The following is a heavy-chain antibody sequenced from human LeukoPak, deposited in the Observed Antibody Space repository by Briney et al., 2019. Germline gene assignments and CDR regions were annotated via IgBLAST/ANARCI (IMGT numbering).Heavy chain of an antibody. CDR2: IYSDNT. J-gene: IGHJ4*02. D-gene: IGHD3-10*01. CDR1: GFTVSSNS. Sequence: GGSLRLSCTVSGFTVSSNSMSWVRQAPGKGLEWVSFIYSDNTHYSDSVKGRFTISRDNSKNTLYLQMNRLRAEDTAVYYCARDRGYTAALDYWGQGTLVTVSS. V-gene: IGHV3-53*01. CDR3: ARDRGYTAALDY.